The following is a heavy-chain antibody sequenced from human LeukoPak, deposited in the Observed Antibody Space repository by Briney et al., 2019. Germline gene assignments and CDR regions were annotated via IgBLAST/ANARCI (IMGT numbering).Heavy chain of an antibody. CDR2: IIPILGIA. J-gene: IGHJ4*02. D-gene: IGHD5-18*01. Sequence: ASVKVSCKASGGTFSSYAISWVRQAPGQGLEWMGRIIPILGIANYAQKFQGRVTITADKSTSTAYMELSSLRSEDTAVYYCARVSLGIQLWLRGFKYYFDYWGQGTPVTVSS. CDR3: ARVSLGIQLWLRGFKYYFDY. CDR1: GGTFSSYA. V-gene: IGHV1-69*04.